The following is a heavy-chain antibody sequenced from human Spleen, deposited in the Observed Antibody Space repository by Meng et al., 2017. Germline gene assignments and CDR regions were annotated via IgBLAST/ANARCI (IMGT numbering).Heavy chain of an antibody. Sequence: QVQLVQSGAEVKQPGASVRGSCKASGYTFINYDFSWVRQAPGQGLEWMGWISNYNGNTNYAQKLQGRVTLTRDTSTNTTYMELRSLRSDDTAIYYCARDCPAVTTCVPFDYWGQGTLVTVSS. J-gene: IGHJ4*02. CDR1: GYTFINYD. V-gene: IGHV1-18*01. CDR3: ARDCPAVTTCVPFDY. D-gene: IGHD1-14*01. CDR2: ISNYNGNT.